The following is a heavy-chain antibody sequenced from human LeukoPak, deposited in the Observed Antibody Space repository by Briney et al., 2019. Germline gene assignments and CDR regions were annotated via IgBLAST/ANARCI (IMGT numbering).Heavy chain of an antibody. CDR3: ARLGATTFIDY. CDR1: GGSISSSSYY. CDR2: IYYSGST. J-gene: IGHJ4*02. D-gene: IGHD1-26*01. Sequence: SETLSLTCTVSGGSISSSSYYWGWIRQPPGKGLEWIGYIYYSGSTNYNPSLKSRVTISVDTSKNQFSLKLSSVTAADTAVYYCARLGATTFIDYWGQGTLVTVSS. V-gene: IGHV4-61*05.